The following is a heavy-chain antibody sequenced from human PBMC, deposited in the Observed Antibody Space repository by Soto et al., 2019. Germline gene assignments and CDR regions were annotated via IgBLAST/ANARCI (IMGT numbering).Heavy chain of an antibody. J-gene: IGHJ4*02. CDR3: ARAFATVTTGVSEYYFDY. CDR2: IIPIFGTA. CDR1: GGTFSSYA. D-gene: IGHD4-17*01. V-gene: IGHV1-69*13. Sequence: SVKVSCKASGGTFSSYAISWVRQAPGQGLEWMGGIIPIFGTANYAQKFQGRVTITADESTSTAYMELSSLRSEDTAVYYCARAFATVTTGVSEYYFDYWGQGTLVTVSS.